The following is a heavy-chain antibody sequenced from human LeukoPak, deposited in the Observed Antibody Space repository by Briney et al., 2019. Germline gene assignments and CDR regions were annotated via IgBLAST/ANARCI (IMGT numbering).Heavy chain of an antibody. J-gene: IGHJ4*02. CDR1: GFTFRSYW. Sequence: GGSLRLSCAASGFTFRSYWMHWVRQAPGKGLVWVSRINSEGISTSYADSVQGRFTISRDNAKNTLYLQMNSLRAEDTAVYYCAREGGITISGVTNYFDYWGQGTLVTVSS. CDR3: AREGGITISGVTNYFDY. V-gene: IGHV3-74*01. D-gene: IGHD3-3*01. CDR2: INSEGIST.